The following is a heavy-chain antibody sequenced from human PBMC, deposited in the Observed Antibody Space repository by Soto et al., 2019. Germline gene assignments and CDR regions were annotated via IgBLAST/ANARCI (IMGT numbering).Heavy chain of an antibody. Sequence: PGGSLRLSCAASGFIFSNYVMYWVRQAPGKGLEWVAFVSYDGTTKSYADSVKGRFTISRDNSQNTLYLQMNSLRPEDTGVYYCAREVLWSRYFDYWGQGTLVTVSS. J-gene: IGHJ4*02. D-gene: IGHD3-10*01. V-gene: IGHV3-30-3*01. CDR3: AREVLWSRYFDY. CDR1: GFIFSNYV. CDR2: VSYDGTTK.